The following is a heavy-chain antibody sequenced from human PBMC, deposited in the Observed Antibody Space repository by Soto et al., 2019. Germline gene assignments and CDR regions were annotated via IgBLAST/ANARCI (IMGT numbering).Heavy chain of an antibody. CDR2: ISAYNGNT. CDR3: ARNSRLTMMRILNCYYGMDV. CDR1: GYTFTSYG. D-gene: IGHD3-22*01. J-gene: IGHJ6*02. Sequence: ASVKVSCKASGYTFTSYGISWVRQAPGQGLEWMGWISAYNGNTTSPTKLQGRVXLTTDTSTSTAYMELRSLRPHATAVCYCARNSRLTMMRILNCYYGMDVWGQGTTVTVSS. V-gene: IGHV1-18*01.